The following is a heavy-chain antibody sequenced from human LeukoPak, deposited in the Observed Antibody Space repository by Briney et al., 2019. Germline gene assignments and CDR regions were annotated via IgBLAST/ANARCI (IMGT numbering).Heavy chain of an antibody. CDR1: GFTFSSYA. CDR3: ATLATVTTLRYFDY. V-gene: IGHV3-30-3*01. J-gene: IGHJ4*02. Sequence: GGSLRLSCAASGFTFSSYAMHWVRQAPGKGLEWVAVISYDGSNKYYADSVKGRFTISRDNSKNTLYLQMNSLRAEDTAVYYCATLATVTTLRYFDYWGQGTLVTVSS. D-gene: IGHD4-17*01. CDR2: ISYDGSNK.